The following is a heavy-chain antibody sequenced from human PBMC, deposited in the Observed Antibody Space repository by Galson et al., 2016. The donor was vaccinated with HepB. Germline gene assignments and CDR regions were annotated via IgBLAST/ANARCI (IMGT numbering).Heavy chain of an antibody. Sequence: SLRLSCAASGFIFSNYAMSWVRQVPGKGLEWVSALSGSGGSTHYADSVKGRFTISRDNSKNTPYLQMNSLRAEDTAVYYCAKAVTRNTIFGVVTGKEGAHYGMDVWGQGTTVTVSS. CDR2: LSGSGGST. CDR3: AKAVTRNTIFGVVTGKEGAHYGMDV. CDR1: GFIFSNYA. D-gene: IGHD3-3*01. J-gene: IGHJ6*02. V-gene: IGHV3-23*01.